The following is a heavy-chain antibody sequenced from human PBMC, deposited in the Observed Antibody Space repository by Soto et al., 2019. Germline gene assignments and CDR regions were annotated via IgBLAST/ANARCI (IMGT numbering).Heavy chain of an antibody. CDR3: ARDPLRFFEWSNSYGMDV. CDR1: GYTFTSYW. J-gene: IGHJ6*02. Sequence: GESLKLTCEGSGYTFTSYWISWVRRLPGKGREGLGRIDPSDSYTNYSPSFQGHVTISADKSISTAYLQWSSRRASDTAMYYSARDPLRFFEWSNSYGMDVWGQG. CDR2: IDPSDSYT. D-gene: IGHD3-3*01. V-gene: IGHV5-10-1*01.